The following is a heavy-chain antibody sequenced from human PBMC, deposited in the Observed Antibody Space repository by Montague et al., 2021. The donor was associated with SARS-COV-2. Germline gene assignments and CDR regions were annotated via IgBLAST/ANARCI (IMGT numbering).Heavy chain of an antibody. CDR2: ISSSGSTI. J-gene: IGHJ4*02. V-gene: IGHV3-48*03. Sequence: SLRLSCAASGFTFSSYEMNWVRQAPGKGLEWVSYISSSGSTIYYADSVKGRFTISRNNAKNSLYLQMNSLRAEDTAVYYCARDIAVAGTSFDYWGQGTLVTASS. CDR1: GFTFSSYE. D-gene: IGHD6-19*01. CDR3: ARDIAVAGTSFDY.